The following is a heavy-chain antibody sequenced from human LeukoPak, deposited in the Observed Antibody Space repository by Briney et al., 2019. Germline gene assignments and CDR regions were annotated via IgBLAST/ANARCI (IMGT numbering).Heavy chain of an antibody. Sequence: GGSLRLSCAASGFTFSSCAMHWVRQAPGKGLEWVAVISYDGSNKYYADSVKGRFTISRDNSKNTLYLQMNSLRAEDTAVYYCARGKIGYEGAFDIWGQGTMVTVSS. D-gene: IGHD5-12*01. J-gene: IGHJ3*02. CDR3: ARGKIGYEGAFDI. CDR1: GFTFSSCA. CDR2: ISYDGSNK. V-gene: IGHV3-30-3*01.